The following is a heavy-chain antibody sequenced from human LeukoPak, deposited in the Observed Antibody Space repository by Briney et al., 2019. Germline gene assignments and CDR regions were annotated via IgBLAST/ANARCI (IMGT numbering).Heavy chain of an antibody. J-gene: IGHJ3*02. D-gene: IGHD3-22*01. Sequence: ASVKVSCKASGYTFTIYNINWFRQAPGRGFEWLGFVSPHNGDTGYTQNFQGRVTMTRDTSINTAYMELSGLRSEDTAVYYCVRHYYDYVAFDIWGQGTMVIVSS. CDR3: VRHYYDYVAFDI. CDR2: VSPHNGDT. CDR1: GYTFTIYN. V-gene: IGHV1-8*01.